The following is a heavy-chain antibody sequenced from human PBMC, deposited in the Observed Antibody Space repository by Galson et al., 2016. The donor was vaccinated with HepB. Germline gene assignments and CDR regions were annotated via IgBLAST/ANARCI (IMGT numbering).Heavy chain of an antibody. CDR3: VRNLFTGGADYSVDY. V-gene: IGHV3-21*01. D-gene: IGHD4-11*01. Sequence: SLRLSCAASGFTFNTYSMHWVRQAPGKGLEWVSSISPSSDYIYHADSVKGQFTISRDNAKKSLYLQMSSLRGDDTAIYYCVRNLFTGGADYSVDYRGQGTPVTVSA. CDR2: ISPSSDYI. J-gene: IGHJ4*02. CDR1: GFTFNTYS.